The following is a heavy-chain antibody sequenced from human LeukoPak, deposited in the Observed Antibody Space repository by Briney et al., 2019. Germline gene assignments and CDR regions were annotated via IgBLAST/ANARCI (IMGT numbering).Heavy chain of an antibody. J-gene: IGHJ4*02. CDR3: ARGDAAAAGSFDY. Sequence: ASVKVSCKASGYTFTSYGISWVRQAPGQGLEWMGWINPNSGGTNYAQKFQGRVTMTRDTSISTAYMELSRLRSDDTAVYYCARGDAAAAGSFDYWGQGTLVTVSS. D-gene: IGHD6-13*01. V-gene: IGHV1-2*02. CDR2: INPNSGGT. CDR1: GYTFTSYG.